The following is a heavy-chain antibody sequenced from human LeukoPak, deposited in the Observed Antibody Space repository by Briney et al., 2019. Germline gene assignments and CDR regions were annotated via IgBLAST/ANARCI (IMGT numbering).Heavy chain of an antibody. J-gene: IGHJ4*02. CDR2: IYYSGST. Sequence: SETLSLTCTVSGGSISSSSYYWSWIRQTPGKGLEWIGYIYYSGSTNYNPSLKSRVTISVDTSKNQFSLKLSSVIAADTAVYYCARGTGYSYPFDYWGQGTLVTVSS. CDR3: ARGTGYSYPFDY. V-gene: IGHV4-61*01. D-gene: IGHD5-18*01. CDR1: GGSISSSSYY.